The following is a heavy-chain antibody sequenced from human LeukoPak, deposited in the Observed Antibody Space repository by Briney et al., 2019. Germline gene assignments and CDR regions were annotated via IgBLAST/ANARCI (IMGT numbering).Heavy chain of an antibody. CDR3: ARDYYDSSGYYPKRGAFDI. CDR2: ISSSSSYI. Sequence: PGGSLRLSCAAYGFTFSSYSMNWVRQAPGKGLEWVSSISSSSSYIYYADSVKGRFTISRDNAKNSLYLQMNSLRAEDTAVYYCARDYYDSSGYYPKRGAFDIWGQGTMVTVSS. CDR1: GFTFSSYS. V-gene: IGHV3-21*01. J-gene: IGHJ3*02. D-gene: IGHD3-22*01.